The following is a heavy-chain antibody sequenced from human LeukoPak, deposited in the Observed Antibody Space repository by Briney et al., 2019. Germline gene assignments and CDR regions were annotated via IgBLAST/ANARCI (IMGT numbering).Heavy chain of an antibody. CDR2: ISSSSSYI. CDR1: GFTFSHYS. V-gene: IGHV3-21*01. CDR3: ARSRSGSFDI. Sequence: GGSLRLSCAASGFTFSHYSMNWVRQAPGKGLEWVSSISSSSSYIYYADSVKGRFTISRDNAKNSLYLQMNSLRAEDTAVYYCARSRSGSFDIWGQGTMVTVSS. D-gene: IGHD3-3*01. J-gene: IGHJ3*02.